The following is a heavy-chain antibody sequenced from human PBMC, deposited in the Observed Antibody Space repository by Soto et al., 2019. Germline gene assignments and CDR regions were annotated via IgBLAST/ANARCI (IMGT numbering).Heavy chain of an antibody. CDR1: GFPFDNYA. CDR2: TLGSGDMT. J-gene: IGHJ2*01. CDR3: AKSAYSSSFFWHFDL. V-gene: IGHV3-23*01. D-gene: IGHD6-6*01. Sequence: GGSLRLSCAVSGFPFDNYAMAWVRQAPGKGLEWISATLGSGDMTYIADSVKGRFAISRDNSKNLLYLQMDNLRAEDSALYYCAKSAYSSSFFWHFDLWGRGTLVTVSS.